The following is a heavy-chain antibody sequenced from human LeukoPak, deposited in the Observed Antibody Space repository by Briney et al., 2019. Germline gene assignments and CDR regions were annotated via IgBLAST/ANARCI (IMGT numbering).Heavy chain of an antibody. V-gene: IGHV4-34*01. D-gene: IGHD6-19*01. CDR2: INHSGST. J-gene: IGHJ6*02. Sequence: SETLSLTCAVYGGSFSGYYWSWIRQPPGKGLEWIGEINHSGSTNYNPSLKSRVTISVDTSKNQFSLKLSSVTAADTAVNYCAGSSGWYGGYGMDVWGQGTTVTVSS. CDR1: GGSFSGYY. CDR3: AGSSGWYGGYGMDV.